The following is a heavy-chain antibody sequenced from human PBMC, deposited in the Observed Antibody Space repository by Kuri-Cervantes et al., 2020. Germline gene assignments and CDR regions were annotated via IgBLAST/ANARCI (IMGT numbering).Heavy chain of an antibody. CDR2: IYSGGSR. Sequence: GGSLRLSCAASGFTVSSNYMSWVRQAPGKGLEWVSVIYSGGSRYYADSVKGRFTISRDNSKNTLYLQMNSLRAEDTAVYCCARVDPGGRWGHYWGQGTLVTVSS. CDR3: ARVDPGGRWGHY. D-gene: IGHD3-16*01. J-gene: IGHJ4*02. CDR1: GFTVSSNY. V-gene: IGHV3-53*01.